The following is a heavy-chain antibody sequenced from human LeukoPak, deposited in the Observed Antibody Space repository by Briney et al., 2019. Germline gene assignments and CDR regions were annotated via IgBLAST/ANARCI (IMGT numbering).Heavy chain of an antibody. CDR3: AKHYTIGWYADY. CDR2: ISDSGGST. CDR1: GFPFSTYA. J-gene: IGHJ4*02. Sequence: GGSLRLSCAASGFPFSTYAMSWVRQAPGRGLEWVSGISDSGGSTDYAESAKGRLTISRDNSKNTLYLQMNSLRAEDTALYYSAKHYTIGWYADYWGQGTLVTVSS. D-gene: IGHD6-19*01. V-gene: IGHV3-23*01.